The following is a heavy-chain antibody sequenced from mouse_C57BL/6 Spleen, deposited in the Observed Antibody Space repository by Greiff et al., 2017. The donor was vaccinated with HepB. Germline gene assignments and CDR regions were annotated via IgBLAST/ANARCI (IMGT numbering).Heavy chain of an antibody. CDR1: GFTFSSYG. CDR3: ARQGYDYDFDY. Sequence: EVQLQESGGDLVKPGGSLKLSCAASGFTFSSYGMSWVRQTPDKRLEWVATISSGGSYTYYPDSVKERVTISIDNAKNTLYLQMSRLKSEDTAIYDCARQGYDYDFDYWGQGTTLTVSS. D-gene: IGHD2-4*01. V-gene: IGHV5-6*01. CDR2: ISSGGSYT. J-gene: IGHJ2*01.